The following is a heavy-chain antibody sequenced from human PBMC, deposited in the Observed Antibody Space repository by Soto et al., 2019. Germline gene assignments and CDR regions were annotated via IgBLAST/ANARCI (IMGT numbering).Heavy chain of an antibody. Sequence: SETLSLTCTVSGDSITSNSYFWAWIRQPPGKGLEWIGSIYYSGSTNYNPSLKSRVTISVDTSKNQFSLKLSSVTAADTAVYYCARDAGYSSGWYVRYYGMDVWGQGTTVTVSS. CDR1: GDSITSNSYF. J-gene: IGHJ6*02. V-gene: IGHV4-39*07. CDR3: ARDAGYSSGWYVRYYGMDV. D-gene: IGHD6-19*01. CDR2: IYYSGST.